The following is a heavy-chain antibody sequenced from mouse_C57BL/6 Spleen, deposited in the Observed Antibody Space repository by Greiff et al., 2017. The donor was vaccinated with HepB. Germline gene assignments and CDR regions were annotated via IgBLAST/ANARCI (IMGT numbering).Heavy chain of an antibody. CDR2: IHPNSGST. Sequence: QVQLQQPGAELVKPGASVKLSCKASGYTFTSYWMHWVKQRPGQGLEWIGMIHPNSGSTNYNEKFKSKATLTVDKSSSTAYMQLSSLTSEDSAVYYCARVYSAVVAKGAMDYWGQGTSVTVSS. CDR3: ARVYSAVVAKGAMDY. J-gene: IGHJ4*01. V-gene: IGHV1-64*01. D-gene: IGHD1-1*01. CDR1: GYTFTSYW.